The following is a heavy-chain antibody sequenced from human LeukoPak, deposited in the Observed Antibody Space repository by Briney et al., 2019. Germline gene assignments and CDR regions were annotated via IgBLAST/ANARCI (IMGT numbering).Heavy chain of an antibody. D-gene: IGHD2-15*01. CDR1: GFTFSSYS. Sequence: GGSLRLTCAASGFTFSSYSMNWVRQAPGKGLERVSSISSSSSYIYYADSVKGRFTISRDNAKNSLYLQMNSLRAEDTAVYYCARDHGVVAATTDAFEICGQGTMVTVSS. CDR2: ISSSSSYI. V-gene: IGHV3-21*01. J-gene: IGHJ3*02. CDR3: ARDHGVVAATTDAFEI.